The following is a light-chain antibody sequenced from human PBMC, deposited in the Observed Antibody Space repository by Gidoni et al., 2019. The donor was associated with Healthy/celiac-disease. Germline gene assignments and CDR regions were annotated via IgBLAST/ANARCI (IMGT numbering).Light chain of an antibody. CDR3: AAWDDSLGGVV. V-gene: IGLV1-47*01. CDR2: RNN. CDR1: SSNIGSNY. Sequence: SLLTQPLSASGTPGQRVTTSCSGSSSNIGSNYVYWYQQLPGTAPKPLIFRNNQRPSGVPDRFSGSKSGTSASLYISGLRSEDEADYYCAAWDDSLGGVVFGGGTKLTVL. J-gene: IGLJ2*01.